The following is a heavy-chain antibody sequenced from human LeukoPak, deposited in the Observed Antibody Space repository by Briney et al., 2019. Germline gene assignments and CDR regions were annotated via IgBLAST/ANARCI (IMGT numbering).Heavy chain of an antibody. D-gene: IGHD1-20*01. CDR3: ARKTDNWNEENWFDP. J-gene: IGHJ5*02. V-gene: IGHV3-11*01. Sequence: PGGSLRLSCAASGFTFSDYYMSWIRQAPGKGLEWVSYISSSGSTIYYADSVKGRFTISRDNAKNSLYLQMNSLRAEDTAVYYCARKTDNWNEENWFDPWGQGALVTVSS. CDR1: GFTFSDYY. CDR2: ISSSGSTI.